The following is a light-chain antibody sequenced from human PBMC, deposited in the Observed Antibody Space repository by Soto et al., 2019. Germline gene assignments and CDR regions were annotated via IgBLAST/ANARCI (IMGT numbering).Light chain of an antibody. V-gene: IGLV1-47*01. CDR2: RNN. CDR1: SSNIGSNY. CDR3: AAWDDSLSGNWV. Sequence: QSVLTQPPSASGTPGQRVTISCSGSSSNIGSNYVYWYQQLPGTAPKLLIYRNNQRPSGVPDRFSGSKSGNSASLAISGLRSEDEADYYCAAWDDSLSGNWVFGRGTELTVL. J-gene: IGLJ3*02.